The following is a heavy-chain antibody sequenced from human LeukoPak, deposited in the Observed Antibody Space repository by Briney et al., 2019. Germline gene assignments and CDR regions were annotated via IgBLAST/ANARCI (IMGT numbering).Heavy chain of an antibody. J-gene: IGHJ1*01. Sequence: SETLSLTCTVSGDSISSDYWSWIHQPPRKGLEWIGYIYRFGNTDYNPSLMRRVTISLDTSKKQLSLNLTSVTAADTAVYYCAGRGQRYFRDWGQGTLVTVSS. CDR3: AGRGQRYFRD. V-gene: IGHV4-4*08. CDR2: IYRFGNT. CDR1: GDSISSDY.